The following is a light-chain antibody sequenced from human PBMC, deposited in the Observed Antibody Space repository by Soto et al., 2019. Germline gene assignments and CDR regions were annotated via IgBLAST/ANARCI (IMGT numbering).Light chain of an antibody. CDR3: QVGDSREV. Sequence: SSELTQPPSVSVAPGETARIPCGANNIGSKSVHWYQQKPGQAPVLIIYYDSDRPSGIPERFSASNSGNTATLTISRVEAGDEADYLCQVGDSREVFGGGTKLTVL. V-gene: IGLV3-21*04. J-gene: IGLJ2*01. CDR1: NIGSKS. CDR2: YDS.